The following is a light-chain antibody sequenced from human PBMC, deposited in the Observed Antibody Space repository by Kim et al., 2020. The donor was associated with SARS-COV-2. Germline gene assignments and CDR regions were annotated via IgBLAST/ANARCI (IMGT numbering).Light chain of an antibody. J-gene: IGKJ4*01. CDR3: QQYSHWPLT. Sequence: EIVMTQSPATLSVSPGERATLSCRASQSVSSNLAWYQQKPGQAPRLLIYGASTRATGIPGRFRGSGSGTEFTLTISSLQSEDFAVYYCQQYSHWPLTFGGGTKLEIK. V-gene: IGKV3-15*01. CDR1: QSVSSN. CDR2: GAS.